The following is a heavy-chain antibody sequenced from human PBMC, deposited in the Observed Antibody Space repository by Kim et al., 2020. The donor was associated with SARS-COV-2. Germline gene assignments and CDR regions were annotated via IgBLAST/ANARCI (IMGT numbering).Heavy chain of an antibody. J-gene: IGHJ5*02. CDR3: ARDRLVVWLQPPFNWFDP. CDR2: ISAYNGNT. V-gene: IGHV1-18*04. D-gene: IGHD5-12*01. CDR1: GYTFTSYG. Sequence: ASVKVSCKASGYTFTSYGISWVRQAPGQGLEWMGWISAYNGNTNYAQKLQGRVTMTTDTSTSTAYMELRSLRSDDTAVYYCARDRLVVWLQPPFNWFDPWGQGTLVTVSS.